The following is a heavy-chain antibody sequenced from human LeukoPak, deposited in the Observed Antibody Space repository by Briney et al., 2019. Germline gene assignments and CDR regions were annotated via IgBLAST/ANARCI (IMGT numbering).Heavy chain of an antibody. CDR2: ISGSGGST. Sequence: GGSLRLSYTASGFAFSDYAISWLRQDPGKGLELVSAISGSGGSTYYGDSVKGRFTISRDNSKNTLYLQMNSLRAEDTAVYYCAKSRSGSPHSFDYWGQGTLVTVSS. CDR3: AKSRSGSPHSFDY. CDR1: GFAFSDYA. J-gene: IGHJ4*02. V-gene: IGHV3-23*01. D-gene: IGHD1-26*01.